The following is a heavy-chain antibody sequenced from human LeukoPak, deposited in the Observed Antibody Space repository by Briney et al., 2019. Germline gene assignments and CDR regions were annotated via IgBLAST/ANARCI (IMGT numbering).Heavy chain of an antibody. CDR1: GGSVSSSSYY. D-gene: IGHD4-17*01. CDR3: ARSTVTTWVRDFDY. Sequence: SETLSLTCTVSGGSVSSSSYYWGWIRQPPGKGLEWIGSIFYSGSTYYNPSLQSRVTISIDTSKNQFSLKLSSVTAADTAVYYCARSTVTTWVRDFDYWGQGTLVTVSS. J-gene: IGHJ4*02. V-gene: IGHV4-39*01. CDR2: IFYSGST.